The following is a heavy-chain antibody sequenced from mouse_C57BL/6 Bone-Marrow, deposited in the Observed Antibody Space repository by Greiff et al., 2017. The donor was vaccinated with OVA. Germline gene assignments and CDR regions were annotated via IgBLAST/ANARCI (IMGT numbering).Heavy chain of an antibody. CDR2: IYPSDREP. CDR3: ARLTYYSNYYVDY. J-gene: IGHJ2*01. D-gene: IGHD2-5*01. Sequence: VQLQQPGAELVRPGSSVKLSCKASGYTFTSYWMDWVKQRPGQGLEWIGNIYPSDREPHYNQKFKDKATLTVDKSSSTAYMQRSSLTSEDSAVYYCARLTYYSNYYVDYWGKGTTRTVSS. V-gene: IGHV1-61*01. CDR1: GYTFTSYW.